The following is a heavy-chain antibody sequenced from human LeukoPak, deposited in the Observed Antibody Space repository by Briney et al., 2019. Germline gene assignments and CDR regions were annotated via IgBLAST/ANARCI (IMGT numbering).Heavy chain of an antibody. CDR3: TKDPHYYDSSGYYSGYFDY. D-gene: IGHD3-22*01. Sequence: HPGGSLRLSCAASGFTFSTYAMSWVRQAPGKGLEWVSAISGSGGSTYYADSVKGRFTISRDNSKNTLYLQMNSLRAEDTAVYYCTKDPHYYDSSGYYSGYFDYWGQGTLVTVSS. CDR2: ISGSGGST. V-gene: IGHV3-23*01. J-gene: IGHJ4*02. CDR1: GFTFSTYA.